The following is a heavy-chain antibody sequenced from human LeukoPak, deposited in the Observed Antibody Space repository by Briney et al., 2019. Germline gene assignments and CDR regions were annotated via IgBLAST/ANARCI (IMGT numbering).Heavy chain of an antibody. V-gene: IGHV3-48*03. CDR2: ISSSGSTI. Sequence: PGGSLRLSCAASGFTFSSYEMNWVRQAPGKGLEWVSYISSSGSTIYYADSVKGRFTISRDSAKNSLYLQMSSLRAEDTAVYYCAREIRNGDPYYFDYWGQGTLVTVSS. CDR1: GFTFSSYE. J-gene: IGHJ4*02. CDR3: AREIRNGDPYYFDY. D-gene: IGHD4-17*01.